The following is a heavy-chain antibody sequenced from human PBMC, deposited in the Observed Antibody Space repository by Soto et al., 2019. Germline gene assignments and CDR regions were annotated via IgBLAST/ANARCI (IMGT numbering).Heavy chain of an antibody. D-gene: IGHD2-21*01. Sequence: ASVKVSCKASGGTFSSYAISWVRQAPGQGLEWMGGIIPIFGTANYAQKFQGRVTITADESTSTAYMELSSLRSEDTAVYYCARNVVGSPPGYYYYGMDVWGQGTTVTVSS. J-gene: IGHJ6*02. V-gene: IGHV1-69*13. CDR3: ARNVVGSPPGYYYYGMDV. CDR1: GGTFSSYA. CDR2: IIPIFGTA.